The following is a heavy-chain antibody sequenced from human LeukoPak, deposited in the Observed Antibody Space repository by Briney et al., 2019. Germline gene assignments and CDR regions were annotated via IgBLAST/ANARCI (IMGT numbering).Heavy chain of an antibody. CDR2: INHSGST. CDR1: GGSFSGYY. Sequence: ASETLSLTCAVYGGSFSGYYWSWIRQPPGKGLEWIGEINHSGSTNYNPSLKSRVTISVGTSKNQFSLKLSSVTAADTAVYYCARGVFGVVITWGQGTLVTVSS. CDR3: ARGVFGVVIT. D-gene: IGHD3-3*01. V-gene: IGHV4-34*01. J-gene: IGHJ4*02.